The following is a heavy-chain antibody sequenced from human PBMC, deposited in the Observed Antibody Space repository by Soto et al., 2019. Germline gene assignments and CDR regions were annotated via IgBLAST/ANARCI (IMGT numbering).Heavy chain of an antibody. J-gene: IGHJ6*02. CDR1: GGSISSGGYY. Sequence: QVQLQESGPGLVKPSQTLSLTCTVSGGSISSGGYYWSWIRQHPGKGLEWIGYIYYSGSTYYNPSLKSRVTISVDTSKNQFSLKLSSVTAADTAVYYCARDAGPAIAADGFYYGMDVWGQGTTVTVSS. V-gene: IGHV4-31*03. CDR2: IYYSGST. CDR3: ARDAGPAIAADGFYYGMDV. D-gene: IGHD6-13*01.